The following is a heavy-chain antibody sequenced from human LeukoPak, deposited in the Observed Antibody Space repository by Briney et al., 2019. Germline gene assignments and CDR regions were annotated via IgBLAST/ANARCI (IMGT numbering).Heavy chain of an antibody. Sequence: PGRSLRLSSAASGFTFSSYAMHWVRQAPGKGLELVAVISYDGSNKYYADSVKGRFTISRDNSKNTLYLQMNSLRAEDTAVYYCARGFSLHDFWGFDYWGQGTLVTVSS. J-gene: IGHJ4*02. CDR2: ISYDGSNK. D-gene: IGHD3-3*01. CDR1: GFTFSSYA. V-gene: IGHV3-30*04. CDR3: ARGFSLHDFWGFDY.